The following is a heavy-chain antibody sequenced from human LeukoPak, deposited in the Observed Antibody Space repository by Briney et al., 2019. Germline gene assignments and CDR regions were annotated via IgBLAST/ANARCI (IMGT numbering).Heavy chain of an antibody. D-gene: IGHD2-15*01. CDR3: ARDPLGDELLPPYYFDY. CDR1: GFTFSDYY. V-gene: IGHV3-11*04. CDR2: ISSSGSTI. Sequence: ETGGSLRLSCAASGFTFSDYYMSWIRQAPGKGLEWVSYISSSGSTIYYADSVKGRFTISRDNAKNSLYLQMNSLRAEDTAVYYCARDPLGDELLPPYYFDYWGQGTLVTVSS. J-gene: IGHJ4*02.